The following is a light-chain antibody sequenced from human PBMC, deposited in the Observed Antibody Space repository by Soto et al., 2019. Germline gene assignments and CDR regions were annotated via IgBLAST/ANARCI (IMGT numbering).Light chain of an antibody. CDR3: QQHNNCPPAWT. CDR1: RNVCSK. V-gene: IGKV3-15*01. CDR2: GAS. Sequence: EIVMTHYRATLSVTPGERATLPSSAGRNVCSKLAWYMQKPGESSRLLIYGASTRDTGIPARFSGSGSGTQFTLTLSSLPSEDFAVYSCQQHNNCPPAWTFGQGTKVDI. J-gene: IGKJ1*01.